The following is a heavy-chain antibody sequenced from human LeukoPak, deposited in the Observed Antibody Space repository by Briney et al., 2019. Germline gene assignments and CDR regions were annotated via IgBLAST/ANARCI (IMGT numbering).Heavy chain of an antibody. CDR1: GYTFTSYY. D-gene: IGHD1-14*01. CDR2: INPSGGST. V-gene: IGHV1-46*01. J-gene: IGHJ4*02. Sequence: ASVKVSCKASGYTFTSYYMHCVRQAPGQGLEWMGIINPSGGSTSYAQKFQGRVTMTRDTSTSTVHMELSSLRSEDTAVYYCALSPPYREPIDYWGQGTLVTVSS. CDR3: ALSPPYREPIDY.